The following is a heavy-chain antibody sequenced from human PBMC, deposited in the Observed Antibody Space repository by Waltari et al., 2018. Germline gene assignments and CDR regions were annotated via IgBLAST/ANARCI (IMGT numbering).Heavy chain of an antibody. CDR2: IYHRGST. D-gene: IGHD2-21*02. CDR1: GGSISSGGYS. J-gene: IGHJ4*02. Sequence: QLQLQESGSGLVKPSQTLSLTCAVSGGSISSGGYSWSWIRQPPGKGLEWIGYIYHRGSTDYNPSLKSRVTISVDRSKNQFSLKLSSVTAADTAVYYCARGVVGCGGDCPFDYWGQGTLVTVSS. CDR3: ARGVVGCGGDCPFDY. V-gene: IGHV4-30-2*01.